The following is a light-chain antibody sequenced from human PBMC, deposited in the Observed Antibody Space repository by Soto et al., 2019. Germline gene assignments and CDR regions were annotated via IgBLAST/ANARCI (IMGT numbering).Light chain of an antibody. CDR1: QNINSW. CDR2: KAS. CDR3: QQYNSYWWT. J-gene: IGKJ1*01. V-gene: IGKV1-5*03. Sequence: DIQMTQSPSTMSASVGDRVTITCRASQNINSWLAWYQQKPGKAPKLLIYKASGLESGVPSRFSGSGSGTEFTLTISSLQPDDFATYYCQQYNSYWWTFGQGTKVESK.